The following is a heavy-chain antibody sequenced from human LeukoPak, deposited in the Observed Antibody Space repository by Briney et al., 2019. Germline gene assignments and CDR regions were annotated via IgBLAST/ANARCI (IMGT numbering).Heavy chain of an antibody. CDR2: IYYSGST. CDR3: ARGVALDY. J-gene: IGHJ4*02. CDR1: GGSISSSSYY. D-gene: IGHD5-12*01. Sequence: SETLSLTCTVSGGSISSSSYYWGWIRQPPGKGLEWIGSIYYSGSTNYNPSLKSRVTISVDTSKNQFSLKLSSVTAADTAVYYCARGVALDYWGQGTLVTVSS. V-gene: IGHV4-39*07.